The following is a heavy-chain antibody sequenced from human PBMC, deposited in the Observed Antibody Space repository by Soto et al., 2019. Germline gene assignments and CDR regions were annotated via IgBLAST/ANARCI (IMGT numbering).Heavy chain of an antibody. Sequence: VQLVESGGGVVQPGRSLRLSCAASGFTFSDYAMHWVRQAPGKGLEWVAGVSHDGRNTHYADSVTGRFTISRDSSQNTVSLDTTSLRAEHTAVYYCAKGGRQWLVTSDFSYVGQGSLVTVAS. D-gene: IGHD6-19*01. CDR3: AKGGRQWLVTSDFSY. V-gene: IGHV3-30*18. CDR1: GFTFSDYA. J-gene: IGHJ4*02. CDR2: VSHDGRNT.